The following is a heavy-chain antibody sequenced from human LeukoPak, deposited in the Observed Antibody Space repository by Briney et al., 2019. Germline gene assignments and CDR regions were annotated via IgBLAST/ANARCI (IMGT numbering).Heavy chain of an antibody. CDR1: GFTFSSYN. D-gene: IGHD6-6*01. Sequence: GGSLRLSCTASGFTFSSYNMNWVRQAPGKGLEWVSTITSTSTYIAYADSVKGRFTISRGNADNSVYLQMNSLRADDTAVYYCAKERPHGMDVWGQGTSVTVSS. CDR3: AKERPHGMDV. V-gene: IGHV3-21*01. J-gene: IGHJ6*02. CDR2: ITSTSTYI.